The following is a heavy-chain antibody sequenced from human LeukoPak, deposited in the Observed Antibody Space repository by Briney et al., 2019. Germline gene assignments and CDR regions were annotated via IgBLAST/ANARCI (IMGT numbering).Heavy chain of an antibody. CDR2: IIPIFGTA. V-gene: IGHV1-69*01. CDR3: ARDQSDTAMGPFDY. CDR1: GGTFSSYA. Sequence: ASVKVSCKASGGTFSSYAISWVRQAPGQGPEWMGGIIPIFGTANYAQKFQGRVTITADESTSTAYMELSSLRSEDTAVYYCARDQSDTAMGPFDYWGQGTLVTVSS. J-gene: IGHJ4*02. D-gene: IGHD5-18*01.